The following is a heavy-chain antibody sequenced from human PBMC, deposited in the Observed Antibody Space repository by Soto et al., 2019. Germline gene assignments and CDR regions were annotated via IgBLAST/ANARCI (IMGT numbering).Heavy chain of an antibody. J-gene: IGHJ4*02. CDR2: IIPIFGTA. Sequence: SVKVSCKASGGTFSSYAISWVRQAPGQGLEWMGGIIPIFGTANYAQKFQGRVTITADESTSTAYTELSSLRSEDTAVYYCASHYSSSWSPGVDYWGQGTLVTVSS. CDR3: ASHYSSSWSPGVDY. CDR1: GGTFSSYA. D-gene: IGHD6-13*01. V-gene: IGHV1-69*13.